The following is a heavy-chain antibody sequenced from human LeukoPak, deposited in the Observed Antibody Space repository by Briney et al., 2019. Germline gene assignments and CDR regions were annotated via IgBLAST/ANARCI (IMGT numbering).Heavy chain of an antibody. J-gene: IGHJ5*02. CDR2: INHSGST. CDR3: ARLSCGIAAAGTCNWFDP. CDR1: GGSFSGYY. D-gene: IGHD6-13*01. Sequence: PSETLSLTCAVYGGSFSGYYWSWIRQPPGKGLEWIGEINHSGSTNYNPSLKSRVTISVDTSKNQFSLKLSSVTAADTAVYYCARLSCGIAAAGTCNWFDPWGQGTLVTVSS. V-gene: IGHV4-34*01.